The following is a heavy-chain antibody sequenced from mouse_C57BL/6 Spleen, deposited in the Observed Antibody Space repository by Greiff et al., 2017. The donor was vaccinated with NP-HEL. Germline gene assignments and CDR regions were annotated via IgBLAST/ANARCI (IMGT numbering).Heavy chain of an antibody. CDR3: TRPIYYDYGEFAY. CDR1: GFTFSDAW. CDR2: IRNKANNHAT. Sequence: EVQLVESGGGLVQPGGSMKLSCAASGFTFSDAWMDWVRQSPEKGLEWVAEIRNKANNHATYYAESVKGRFTISRDDSKSSVYLQMNSLRAEDTGIYYWTRPIYYDYGEFAYWGQGTLVTVSA. V-gene: IGHV6-6*01. J-gene: IGHJ3*01. D-gene: IGHD2-4*01.